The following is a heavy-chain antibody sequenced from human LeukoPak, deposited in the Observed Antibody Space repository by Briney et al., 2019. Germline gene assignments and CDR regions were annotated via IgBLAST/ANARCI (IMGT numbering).Heavy chain of an antibody. V-gene: IGHV3-66*01. CDR1: EFSVSSNY. Sequence: GGSLRLSCAASEFSVSSNYMTWVRQAPGKGLECVSIIYSGGTTKYADAVVGRCTTFRDNSKNTLLFLIDRRRGEDTAVYYCARKSDSLMLRGGDCWGQGTLVTVSS. J-gene: IGHJ4*02. CDR3: ARKSDSLMLRGGDC. D-gene: IGHD3-10*01. CDR2: IYSGGTT.